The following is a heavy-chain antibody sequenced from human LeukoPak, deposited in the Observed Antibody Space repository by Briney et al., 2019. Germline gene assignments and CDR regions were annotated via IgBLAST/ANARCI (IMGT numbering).Heavy chain of an antibody. D-gene: IGHD2-2*02. CDR1: GGSISSGDYY. CDR3: AREMLDRQLLYGYGMDV. Sequence: SETLSLTCTVSGGSISSGDYYWSWIRQPPGKGLEWIGYIYYSGSTYYNPSLKSRVTISVDTSKNQFSLKLSSVTAADTAVYYCAREMLDRQLLYGYGMDVWGQGTTVTVSS. CDR2: IYYSGST. V-gene: IGHV4-30-4*01. J-gene: IGHJ6*02.